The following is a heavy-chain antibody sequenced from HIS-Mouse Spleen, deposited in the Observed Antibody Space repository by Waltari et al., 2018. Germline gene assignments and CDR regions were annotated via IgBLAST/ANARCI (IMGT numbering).Heavy chain of an antibody. CDR3: AREIPYSSSWYDWYFDL. CDR1: GGSISSSSYY. J-gene: IGHJ2*01. D-gene: IGHD6-13*01. V-gene: IGHV4-39*07. Sequence: QLQLQESGPGLVKPSETLSLTCTVSGGSISSSSYYWGWIRQPPGKGLEWIGSIYYSGDTYYNPSLTGRVTISVATSKTELSLKVSSVTDADTAVYYCAREIPYSSSWYDWYFDLWGRGTLVTVSS. CDR2: IYYSGDT.